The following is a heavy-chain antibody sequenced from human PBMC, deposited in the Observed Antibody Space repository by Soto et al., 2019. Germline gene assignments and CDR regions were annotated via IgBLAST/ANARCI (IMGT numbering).Heavy chain of an antibody. CDR3: ARRMWSGYDLKYFDY. D-gene: IGHD5-12*01. CDR2: INPNSGNT. J-gene: IGHJ4*02. CDR1: GYTFTSYD. Sequence: ASVKVSCKASGYTFTSYDIHWVRQATGQRLEWMGWINPNSGNTEYSQKFQGRVTMTRNTSISTAYMELSSLRSEDTAVYYCARRMWSGYDLKYFDYWGQGTLVTVSS. V-gene: IGHV1-8*02.